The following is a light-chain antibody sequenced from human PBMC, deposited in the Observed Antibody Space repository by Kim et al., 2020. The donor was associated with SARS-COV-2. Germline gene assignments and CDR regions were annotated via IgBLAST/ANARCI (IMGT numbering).Light chain of an antibody. CDR1: KLGDKY. CDR3: QAWDSSTHVV. J-gene: IGLJ2*01. CDR2: QDS. Sequence: SYELTQPPSVSVSPGQTASITCSGDKLGDKYACWYQQKPGQSPVLVIYQDSKRPSGIPERFSGSNYGNTATLTISGTQAIDEADYYCQAWDSSTHVVFGG. V-gene: IGLV3-1*01.